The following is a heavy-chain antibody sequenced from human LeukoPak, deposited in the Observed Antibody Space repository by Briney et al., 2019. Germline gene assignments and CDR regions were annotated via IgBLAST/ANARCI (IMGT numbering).Heavy chain of an antibody. CDR3: ARDGSYYYDSSGYYYIDY. D-gene: IGHD3-22*01. J-gene: IGHJ4*02. CDR1: GYTFTGYY. V-gene: IGHV1-2*02. Sequence: GASVKVSCKASGYTFTGYYMHWVRQAPGQGLEWMGWINPNSGGTNYAQKFQGRVTMTRDTSISTAYMELSRLRSDDTAVYYCARDGSYYYDSSGYYYIDYWGQGTLVTVSS. CDR2: INPNSGGT.